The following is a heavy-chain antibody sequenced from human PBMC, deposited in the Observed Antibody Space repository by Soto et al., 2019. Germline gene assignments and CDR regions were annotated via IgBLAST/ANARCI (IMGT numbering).Heavy chain of an antibody. V-gene: IGHV3-33*01. D-gene: IGHD6-13*01. CDR3: ARPSYSNTWFEFDH. Sequence: QVQLVESRGGVVQPGRSPRLSCAASGFTVSSYGMDWVRQAPGKRLKWVALIWYDGDNKYYADSVKGRFTISRDNSKNTLYLQMNSLRAEDTAVYYCARPSYSNTWFEFDHWGQGTLVTVSS. CDR1: GFTVSSYG. CDR2: IWYDGDNK. J-gene: IGHJ4*02.